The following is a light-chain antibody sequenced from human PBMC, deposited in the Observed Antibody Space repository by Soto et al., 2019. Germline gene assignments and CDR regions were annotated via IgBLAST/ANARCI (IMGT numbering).Light chain of an antibody. Sequence: DIQMTQSPSTLSESVGDRVTITCRASQSISSWLAWYQQKPGKAPKLLIYKASSLESGVPSRFSGSGSGTEFTLTLSSLQPDDFATYYCQQYNSYWTFGQGTKVDIK. CDR3: QQYNSYWT. V-gene: IGKV1-5*03. CDR2: KAS. CDR1: QSISSW. J-gene: IGKJ1*01.